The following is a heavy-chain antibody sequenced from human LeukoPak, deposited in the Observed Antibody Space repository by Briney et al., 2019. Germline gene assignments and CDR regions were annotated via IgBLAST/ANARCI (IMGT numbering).Heavy chain of an antibody. CDR2: INSDGSST. J-gene: IGHJ4*02. V-gene: IGHV3-74*01. Sequence: PGGSLRLSCAAFGFTFSSYWMHWVRQAPGKGLVWVSRINSDGSSTSYADSVKGRFTISRDNAKNTLYLQMNSLRAEDTAVYYCARDYYDSSGYYYFDYWGQGTLVTVSS. CDR3: ARDYYDSSGYYYFDY. CDR1: GFTFSSYW. D-gene: IGHD3-22*01.